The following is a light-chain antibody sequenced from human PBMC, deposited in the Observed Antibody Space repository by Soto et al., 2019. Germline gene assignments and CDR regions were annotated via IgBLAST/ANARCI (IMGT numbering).Light chain of an antibody. CDR3: ETWDTNTRV. J-gene: IGLJ2*01. Sequence: QPVLTQSSSASASLGSSVKLTCTLSSGHSSYIIAWHQQQPGKAPRYLMNLEGSGAYNKGSGVPDRFSGSSSGADRYLTISNHQFEDEADYYCETWDTNTRVFGGGTKLTVL. V-gene: IGLV4-60*02. CDR2: LEGSGAY. CDR1: SGHSSYI.